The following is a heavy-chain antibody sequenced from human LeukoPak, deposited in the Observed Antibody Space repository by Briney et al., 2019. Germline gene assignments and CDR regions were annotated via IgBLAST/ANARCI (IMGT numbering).Heavy chain of an antibody. CDR3: ARDTARFGELGVFFY. Sequence: SETLSLTCTVSGGSISSYYWSWIRQPPGKGLEWIGYIYYSGSTNYNPSLKSRVTMSVDTSKNQFSLKLSSVTAADTAVYYCARDTARFGELGVFFYWGQGTLVTVSS. CDR2: IYYSGST. D-gene: IGHD3-10*01. CDR1: GGSISSYY. V-gene: IGHV4-59*12. J-gene: IGHJ4*02.